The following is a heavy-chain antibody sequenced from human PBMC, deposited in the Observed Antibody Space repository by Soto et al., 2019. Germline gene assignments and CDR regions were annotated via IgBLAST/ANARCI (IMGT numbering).Heavy chain of an antibody. CDR3: ARGPGTADDAFDI. V-gene: IGHV4-34*01. J-gene: IGHJ3*02. CDR2: INHSGST. Sequence: ETLSLTCAVYGGSFSGYYWSWIRQPPGKGLEWIGEINHSGSTNYNPSLKSRVTISVDTSKNQFSLKLSSVTAADTAVYYCARGPGTADDAFDIWGQGTMVTVSS. CDR1: GGSFSGYY.